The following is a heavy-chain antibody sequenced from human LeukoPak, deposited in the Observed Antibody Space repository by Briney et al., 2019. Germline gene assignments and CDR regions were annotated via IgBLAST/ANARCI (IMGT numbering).Heavy chain of an antibody. Sequence: ASVKVSCKASGYTFTSYYMHWVRQAPGQGLEWMGIINPRGGSTSYAQKFQGRVTMTRDTSTSTVYMELSSLRSEGTAVYYCARGSGRTMIVPQPFDYWGQGTLVSVSS. V-gene: IGHV1-46*01. CDR2: INPRGGST. CDR1: GYTFTSYY. J-gene: IGHJ4*02. D-gene: IGHD3-22*01. CDR3: ARGSGRTMIVPQPFDY.